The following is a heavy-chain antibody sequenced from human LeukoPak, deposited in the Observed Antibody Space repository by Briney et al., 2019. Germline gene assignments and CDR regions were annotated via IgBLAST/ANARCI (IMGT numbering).Heavy chain of an antibody. V-gene: IGHV3-30*18. D-gene: IGHD3-3*01. Sequence: TGGSLRLSCAASGFTFSSYGMHWVRQAPGKGLEWVAVMSYDGSNKYYADSVKGRFTISRDNSKNTLYLQMNSLRAEDTAVYYCAKVKRFDDFWSGHLDYWGQGTLVTVSS. J-gene: IGHJ4*02. CDR1: GFTFSSYG. CDR2: MSYDGSNK. CDR3: AKVKRFDDFWSGHLDY.